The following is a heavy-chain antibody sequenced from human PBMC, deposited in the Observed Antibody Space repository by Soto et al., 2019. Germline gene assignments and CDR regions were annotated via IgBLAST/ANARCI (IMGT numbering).Heavy chain of an antibody. V-gene: IGHV3-33*01. Sequence: QVQLVESGGGVVQPGRSLRLSCAASGFTFSSYGMYWVRQAPGKGLEWVAVIWYDGSNKYYADSVKGRFTISRDNSKNTLYLQMNSLRAEDTAVYYCARESVAAFDYWGQGTLVTVSS. J-gene: IGHJ4*02. CDR2: IWYDGSNK. CDR3: ARESVAAFDY. CDR1: GFTFSSYG. D-gene: IGHD6-19*01.